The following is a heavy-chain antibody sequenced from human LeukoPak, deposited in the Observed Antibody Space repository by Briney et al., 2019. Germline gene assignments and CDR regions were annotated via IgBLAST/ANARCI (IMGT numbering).Heavy chain of an antibody. J-gene: IGHJ4*02. Sequence: GGSLRLSCAASGFTFSSYGMHWVRQAPGKGLEWVSIIYSGGSTYYADSVKGRFTISRDNSKNTLCLQMNSLRAEDTAVYFCARGSAVSFFDYWGQGTLVTVSS. CDR3: ARGSAVSFFDY. D-gene: IGHD1-26*01. V-gene: IGHV3-NL1*01. CDR1: GFTFSSYG. CDR2: IYSGGST.